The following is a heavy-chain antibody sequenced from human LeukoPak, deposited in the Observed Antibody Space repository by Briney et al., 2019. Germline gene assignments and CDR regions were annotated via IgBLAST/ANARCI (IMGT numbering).Heavy chain of an antibody. Sequence: GGSLRLSCAASGFTFSSYAMSWVRQAPGKGLEWVSAISGSGGSTYYADSVKGRFTISRDNSMNTLYLQMNSLRAEDTAVYFCARHGPEGYCTWGQGTLVTVSS. CDR2: ISGSGGST. D-gene: IGHD2-8*01. J-gene: IGHJ4*02. CDR3: ARHGPEGYCT. V-gene: IGHV3-23*01. CDR1: GFTFSSYA.